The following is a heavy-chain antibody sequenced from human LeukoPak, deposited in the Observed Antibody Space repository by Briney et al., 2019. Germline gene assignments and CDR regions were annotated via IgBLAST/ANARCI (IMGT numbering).Heavy chain of an antibody. CDR2: IQNSATF. Sequence: PSETLSLTCSVYGGSITSTGYYWRWLRQSPGQGLEWNGNIQNSATFNYNPSLKSRRTISVDMSKNQFSLKLSSVTAAETAVYYCARLLGYCSDYNCPAWGSWGLGTLVTVSS. V-gene: IGHV4-39*01. CDR1: GGSITSTGYY. D-gene: IGHD2-15*01. J-gene: IGHJ4*02. CDR3: ARLLGYCSDYNCPAWGS.